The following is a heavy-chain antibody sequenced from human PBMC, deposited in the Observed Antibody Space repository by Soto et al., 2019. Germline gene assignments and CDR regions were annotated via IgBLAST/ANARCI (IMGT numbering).Heavy chain of an antibody. V-gene: IGHV4-39*01. CDR2: IYYSGST. CDR1: GGSISSSSYY. D-gene: IGHD6-13*01. Sequence: QLQLQESGPGLVKPSETLSLTCTVSGGSISSSSYYWGWIRQPPGKGLEWIGSIYYSGSTYYNPSLKSRVTISVDTSKNQFALKLSSVTAADTAVYYCARHTPSSSWYLDYWGQGTLVTVSS. CDR3: ARHTPSSSWYLDY. J-gene: IGHJ4*02.